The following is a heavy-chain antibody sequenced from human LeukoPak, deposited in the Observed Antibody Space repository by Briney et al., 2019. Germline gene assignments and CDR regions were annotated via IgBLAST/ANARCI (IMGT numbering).Heavy chain of an antibody. CDR2: ISGSGGST. CDR1: GFTFSSYA. CDR3: AKVLDGVYYDSSGYYYPPGPDY. J-gene: IGHJ4*02. Sequence: GGSLRLSCAASGFTFSSYAMSWVRQAPGKGLEWVSAISGSGGSTYYADSVKGRFTISRDNSKNTLYLQMNSLRAEDTAVYYCAKVLDGVYYDSSGYYYPPGPDYWGQGTLVTVSS. V-gene: IGHV3-23*01. D-gene: IGHD3-22*01.